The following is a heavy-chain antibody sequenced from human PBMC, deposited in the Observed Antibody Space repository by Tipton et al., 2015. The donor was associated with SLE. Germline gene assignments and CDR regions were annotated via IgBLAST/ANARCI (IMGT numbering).Heavy chain of an antibody. J-gene: IGHJ5*02. Sequence: TLSLTCIVSGGTISTTTYYWGWIRQPPGKGLEWIGSIYYTGSTYHTPSLKSRVTFSVDSSKNHFSLKLNSVTATDTAMYHCARVRPYNTRSLDPWGQGTLVTVSS. CDR2: IYYTGST. D-gene: IGHD1-14*01. V-gene: IGHV4-39*02. CDR3: ARVRPYNTRSLDP. CDR1: GGTISTTTYY.